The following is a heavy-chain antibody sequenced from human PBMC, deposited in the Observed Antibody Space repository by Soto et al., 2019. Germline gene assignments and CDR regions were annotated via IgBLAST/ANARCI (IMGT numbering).Heavy chain of an antibody. J-gene: IGHJ6*02. Sequence: GGSLRLSCAASGFTFSSYGMHWVRQAPGKGLEWVAVISYDGSNKYYADSVKGRFTIPRDNSKNTLYLQMNSLRAEDTAVYYCAKDLGYDSSGYPYYYGMDVWGQGTTVTVSS. CDR1: GFTFSSYG. V-gene: IGHV3-30*18. D-gene: IGHD3-22*01. CDR2: ISYDGSNK. CDR3: AKDLGYDSSGYPYYYGMDV.